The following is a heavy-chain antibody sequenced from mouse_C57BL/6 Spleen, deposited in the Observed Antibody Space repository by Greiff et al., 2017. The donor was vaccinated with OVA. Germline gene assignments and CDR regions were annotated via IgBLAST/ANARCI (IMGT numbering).Heavy chain of an antibody. CDR2: IDPTSGGT. D-gene: IGHD2-1*01. CDR1: GYTFTSYW. CDR3: AREGADIYYGNLVDY. J-gene: IGHJ2*01. V-gene: IGHV1-72*01. Sequence: QVQLQQPGAELVKPGASVKLSCKASGYTFTSYWMHWVKQRPGRGLEWIGRIDPTSGGTKYNEKFKSKATLTVDKPSSTAYMQLSSLTSEDSAVXYCAREGADIYYGNLVDYWGQGTTLTVSS.